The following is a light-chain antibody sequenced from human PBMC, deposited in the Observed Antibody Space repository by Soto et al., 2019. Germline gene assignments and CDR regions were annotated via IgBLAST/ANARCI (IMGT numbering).Light chain of an antibody. V-gene: IGLV2-8*01. CDR2: EVS. Sequence: QSALTQPPSASGSPGQSVTISCTGTSSDVGGYNYVSWYQHHPGKAPKLMIYEVSKRPSGVPDRFSGSKSGNTASLTVSGLQADDEADYYSSSYAGSNTFVVFGGGTKPTVL. CDR3: SSYAGSNTFVV. J-gene: IGLJ2*01. CDR1: SSDVGGYNY.